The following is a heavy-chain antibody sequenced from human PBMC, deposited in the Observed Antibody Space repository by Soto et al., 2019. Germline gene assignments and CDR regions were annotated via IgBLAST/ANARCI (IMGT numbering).Heavy chain of an antibody. J-gene: IGHJ4*02. CDR1: GGTFSSYT. V-gene: IGHV1-69*04. CDR3: AREAPHQYSSSWYYFDY. D-gene: IGHD6-13*01. CDR2: IIPILGIA. Sequence: SVKVSCKASGGTFSSYTISWVRQAPGQGLEWMGRIIPILGIANYAQKFQGRVTITADKSTSTAYMELSSLRSEDTAVYYCAREAPHQYSSSWYYFDYWGQGTLVTVSS.